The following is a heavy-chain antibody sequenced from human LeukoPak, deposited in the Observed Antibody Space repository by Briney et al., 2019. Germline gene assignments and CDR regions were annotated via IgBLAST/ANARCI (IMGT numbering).Heavy chain of an antibody. CDR3: ARAVVVVAGRGAFDI. CDR1: GFTFSSYW. CDR2: INSDGSST. Sequence: GGSLRLSCAASGFTFSSYWMHWVRQAPGKGLVWVSRINSDGSSTSYADSVKGRFTISRDNAKNTLYLQMNSLRAEDTAVYYCARAVVVVAGRGAFDIWGEGTMVTLSS. D-gene: IGHD2-21*01. J-gene: IGHJ3*02. V-gene: IGHV3-74*01.